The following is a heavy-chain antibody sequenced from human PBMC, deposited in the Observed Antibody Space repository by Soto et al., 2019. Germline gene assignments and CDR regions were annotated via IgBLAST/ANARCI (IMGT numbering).Heavy chain of an antibody. CDR3: AINEGTDGYKFAY. Sequence: QVQLVQSGAEVKKPGSSVKVSCKASGGTFSTYDICWVRQAPGQGLEWMGGIIPLFGTANYAQKFQGRVTIIADESTRTAYMELRRLRYEDTAVYYCAINEGTDGYKFAYWGQGTLVTVSS. J-gene: IGHJ4*02. D-gene: IGHD5-12*01. CDR1: GGTFSTYD. V-gene: IGHV1-69*01. CDR2: IIPLFGTA.